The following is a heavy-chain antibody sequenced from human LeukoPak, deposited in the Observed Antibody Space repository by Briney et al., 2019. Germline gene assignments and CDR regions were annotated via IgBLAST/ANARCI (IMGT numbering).Heavy chain of an antibody. J-gene: IGHJ4*02. D-gene: IGHD2-21*02. CDR3: ARDYFYCGGDCCVDY. CDR2: ISGGSRSI. V-gene: IGHV3-21*04. Sequence: GGSLRLSCAASGFTFSDYTMNWVRQAPGKGLEWVSSISGGSRSIYYVDSVKGRFTISRDNAKNSLYLQVNSLRAEDTAIYYCARDYFYCGGDCCVDYWGQGTLVTVSS. CDR1: GFTFSDYT.